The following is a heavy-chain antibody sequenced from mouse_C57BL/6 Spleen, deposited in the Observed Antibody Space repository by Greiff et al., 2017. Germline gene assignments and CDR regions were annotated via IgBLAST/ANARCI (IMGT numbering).Heavy chain of an antibody. CDR3: ARGLLRDYAMDY. Sequence: EVKVVESGGGLVKPGGSLKLSCAASGFTFSDYGMHWVRQAPEKGLEWVAYISSGSSTIYYADTVKGRFTISRDNAKNTLFLQMTSLRSEDTAMYYCARGLLRDYAMDYWGQGTSVTVSS. CDR2: ISSGSSTI. D-gene: IGHD1-1*01. CDR1: GFTFSDYG. V-gene: IGHV5-17*01. J-gene: IGHJ4*01.